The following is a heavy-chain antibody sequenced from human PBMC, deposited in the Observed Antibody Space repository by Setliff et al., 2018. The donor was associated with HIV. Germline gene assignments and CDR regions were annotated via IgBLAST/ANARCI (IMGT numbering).Heavy chain of an antibody. D-gene: IGHD2-15*01. V-gene: IGHV3-21*06. CDR3: ARDLTTTTPFDL. Sequence: SLRLSCAASGFDISVYDLNWVRQAPGKGLEWLSSISHSGNFMYYANSLKGRFTISRDNAESSLFLQMNSLTVEDTAVYYCARDLTTTTPFDLWGPGTLVTVSS. J-gene: IGHJ4*02. CDR1: GFDISVYD. CDR2: ISHSGNFM.